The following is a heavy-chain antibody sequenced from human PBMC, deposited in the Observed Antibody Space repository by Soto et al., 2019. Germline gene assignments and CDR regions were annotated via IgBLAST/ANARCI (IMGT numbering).Heavy chain of an antibody. CDR3: ASEGTSVVAAYAYDI. CDR2: TYYRSKWYN. CDR1: GDSVSRNSAA. J-gene: IGHJ3*02. V-gene: IGHV6-1*01. Sequence: SQTLSLTCAISGDSVSRNSAACNWIRQSPSRGLEWLGRTYYRSKWYNDYAVSVKSRITINPDTSKNQFSLQLNPVAPEDTAVYYCASEGTSVVAAYAYDIWGQGTMVTVSS. D-gene: IGHD2-15*01.